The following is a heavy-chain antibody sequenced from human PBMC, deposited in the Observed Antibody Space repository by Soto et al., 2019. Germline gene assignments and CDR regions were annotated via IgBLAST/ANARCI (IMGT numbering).Heavy chain of an antibody. CDR2: IIPIFGTA. J-gene: IGHJ6*02. CDR3: ARERRAILTGYYNYYYGMDV. D-gene: IGHD3-9*01. V-gene: IGHV1-69*06. Sequence: VASVKVSCKASGGTFSSYAISWVRQAPGQGLEWMGGIIPIFGTANYAQKFQGRVTITADKSTSTAYMELSSLRSEDTAVYYCARERRAILTGYYNYYYGMDVWGQGTTVTVSS. CDR1: GGTFSSYA.